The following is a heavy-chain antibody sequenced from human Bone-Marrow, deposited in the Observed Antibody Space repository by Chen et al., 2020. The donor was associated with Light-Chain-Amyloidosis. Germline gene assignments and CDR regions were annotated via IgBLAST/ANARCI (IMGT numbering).Heavy chain of an antibody. J-gene: IGHJ6*02. D-gene: IGHD2-21*01. CDR3: AKRPPYPSIYGMDV. CDR1: GFTFSSYA. CDR2: ISGSGGST. Sequence: EVQLVESGGGSTQPGGSLRLSCAASGFTFSSYAMSWVCQAPGKGLEWVSGISGSGGSTYYADSVKGRFTISRDNSKNTLYLQMNSLRAEDTAVYYCAKRPPYPSIYGMDVWGQGTTVTVSS. V-gene: IGHV3-23*04.